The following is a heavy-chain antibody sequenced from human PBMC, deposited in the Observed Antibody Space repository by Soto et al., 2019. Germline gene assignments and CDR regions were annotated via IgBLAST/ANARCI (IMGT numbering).Heavy chain of an antibody. Sequence: PSETLSLTCTVSGVSVNSNNYCWSWIWQPPGKGLEWIGYISSSGSTNYNPSLKSRVTISFDTSKNQFSLTLSSVNAADTAVYYCERGPYSGGWFDYWGQGALVTVSS. CDR3: ERGPYSGGWFDY. CDR2: ISSSGST. CDR1: GVSVNSNNYC. V-gene: IGHV4-61*01. J-gene: IGHJ4*02. D-gene: IGHD6-19*01.